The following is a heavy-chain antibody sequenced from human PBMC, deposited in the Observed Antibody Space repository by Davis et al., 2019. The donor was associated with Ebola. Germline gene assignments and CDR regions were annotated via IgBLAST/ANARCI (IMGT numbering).Heavy chain of an antibody. V-gene: IGHV3-23*01. D-gene: IGHD6-13*01. J-gene: IGHJ4*02. Sequence: GALKISCAASGFSFSSHVMRWVRQAPGKGLEWVSTISGTGDSTDYADSVKGRFTISRDNSKNTLYLQMNSLRADDTAIYYCSKRIKAGAGAPSDYWGQGTLVTVSS. CDR1: GFSFSSHV. CDR3: SKRIKAGAGAPSDY. CDR2: ISGTGDST.